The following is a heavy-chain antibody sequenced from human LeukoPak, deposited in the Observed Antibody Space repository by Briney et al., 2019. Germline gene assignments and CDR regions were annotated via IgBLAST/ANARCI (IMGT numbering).Heavy chain of an antibody. Sequence: ASVKVSCKASGYTFTNYAIHWVRQAPGQRLEWMGWINVANGNTKYSQKFQGRVTITRDTSASTAYMELSTLRSEDTAVYYCARDSDLAGIDYWGQGTLVTVSS. CDR1: GYTFTNYA. J-gene: IGHJ4*02. CDR2: INVANGNT. V-gene: IGHV1-3*01. CDR3: ARDSDLAGIDY. D-gene: IGHD6-19*01.